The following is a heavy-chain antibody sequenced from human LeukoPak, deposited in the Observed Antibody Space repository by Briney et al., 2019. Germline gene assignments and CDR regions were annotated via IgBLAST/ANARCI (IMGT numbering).Heavy chain of an antibody. CDR2: ISWNSGSI. CDR1: GFTFDDYA. V-gene: IGHV3-9*01. Sequence: GGSLRLSCAASGFTFDDYAMHWVRQAPGKGLEWVSGISWNSGSIGYADSVKGRFTISRDNAKNSLYLQMNSLRAEDTALYYCAKGGVLRYFDWSEDAFDIRGQGTMVTVSS. J-gene: IGHJ3*02. D-gene: IGHD3-9*01. CDR3: AKGGVLRYFDWSEDAFDI.